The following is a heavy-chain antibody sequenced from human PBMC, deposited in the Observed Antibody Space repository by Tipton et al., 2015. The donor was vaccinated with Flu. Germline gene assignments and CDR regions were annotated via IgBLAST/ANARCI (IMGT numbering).Heavy chain of an antibody. CDR2: ISYSGST. Sequence: TLSLTCTVSGGSISSSDYYWGWIRQPPGKGLEWIGSISYSGSTYYDPSLKSRVTISVDTSKNQFSLKLSSVTAADTAMYYCARDESVVVVPAAMGFLYGMDVWGQGTTVTVSS. J-gene: IGHJ6*02. CDR1: GGSISSSDYY. D-gene: IGHD2-2*01. V-gene: IGHV4-39*07. CDR3: ARDESVVVVPAAMGFLYGMDV.